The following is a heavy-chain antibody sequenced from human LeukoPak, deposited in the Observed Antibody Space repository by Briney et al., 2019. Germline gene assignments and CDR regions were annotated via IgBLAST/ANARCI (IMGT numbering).Heavy chain of an antibody. Sequence: GGSLRLSCAVSGVTASAHHMASVRQAPGKGLEWVSVRQPGNVSYYADSVTGRFTTSTDSSKNTLYLQMRDLRAEDTALYYCARERDYDTYFDYWGQGTLVIVSS. V-gene: IGHV3-53*01. CDR3: ARERDYDTYFDY. J-gene: IGHJ4*02. CDR1: GVTASAHH. CDR2: RQPGNVS. D-gene: IGHD3-22*01.